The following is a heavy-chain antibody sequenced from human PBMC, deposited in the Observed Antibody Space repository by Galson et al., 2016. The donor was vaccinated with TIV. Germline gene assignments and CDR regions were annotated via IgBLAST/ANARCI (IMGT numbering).Heavy chain of an antibody. CDR3: AKDTRSGYSSSWRPFDS. J-gene: IGHJ4*02. D-gene: IGHD6-13*01. V-gene: IGHV1-46*03. Sequence: SVKVSCKASGYTFTDYYIHWVRQAPGQGLEWMGIITPGGGGTSYAQRFKGRVTMTRDTSTSTVYMDLSGLTSEDTAVYYCAKDTRSGYSSSWRPFDSWGQGSRVTVSS. CDR1: GYTFTDYY. CDR2: ITPGGGGT.